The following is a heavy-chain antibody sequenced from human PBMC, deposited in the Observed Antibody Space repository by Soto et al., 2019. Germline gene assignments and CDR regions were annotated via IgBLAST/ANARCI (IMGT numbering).Heavy chain of an antibody. J-gene: IGHJ5*02. CDR3: ATGTHGTTGWYHP. CDR1: GYTFTDFY. D-gene: IGHD1-1*01. V-gene: IGHV1-2*02. CDR2: INPKTGDT. Sequence: QEQLVQSGTEVKKPGASVTVSCKSSGYTFTDFYLHWLRQAPGQGLEWVGWINPKTGDTKSSQKFQGRVTMSRDTSVSTAYIDLTSLTSDDTAMYYCATGTHGTTGWYHPWGQGTRVTVSS.